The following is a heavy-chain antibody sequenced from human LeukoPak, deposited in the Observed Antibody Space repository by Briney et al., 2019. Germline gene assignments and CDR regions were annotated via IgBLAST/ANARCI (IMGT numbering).Heavy chain of an antibody. Sequence: PGGSLRLSCSASGFTFSSYWMSWVRQAPGKGLEWVAVISYDGSNKYYADSVKGRLTISRDNSKNTLYLQMNSLRAEDTAVYYCASDRVVVASFDYWGQGTLVTVSS. CDR1: GFTFSSYW. V-gene: IGHV3-30-3*01. D-gene: IGHD2-15*01. CDR2: ISYDGSNK. CDR3: ASDRVVVASFDY. J-gene: IGHJ4*02.